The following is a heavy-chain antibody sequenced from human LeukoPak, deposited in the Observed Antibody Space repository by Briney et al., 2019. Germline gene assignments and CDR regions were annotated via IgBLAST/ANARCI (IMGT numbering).Heavy chain of an antibody. CDR2: ISDSGGST. J-gene: IGHJ4*02. CDR1: TFTFSSHA. D-gene: IGHD2-2*01. CDR3: AKVDVVITTAIGVSFDF. V-gene: IGHV3-23*01. Sequence: PGGSLRLSYAASTFTFSSHAMSWVRQAPGKGLEWVSSISDSGGSTYYADPVKGRLTISRDNSKNTLYLQMNSLRAEDTAVYYCAKVDVVITTAIGVSFDFWGQGTLVTVSS.